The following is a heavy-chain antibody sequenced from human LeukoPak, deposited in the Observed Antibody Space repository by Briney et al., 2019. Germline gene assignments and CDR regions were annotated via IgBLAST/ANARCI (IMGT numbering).Heavy chain of an antibody. Sequence: SVKVSCKASGYTFTGYYMHWVRQAPGQGLELMGWINPNSGGTNYAQKFQGRVTMTRDTSISTAYMELSRLRSDDTAVYYCARSTSSGYYHYFDYWGQGTLVTVSS. J-gene: IGHJ4*02. CDR1: GYTFTGYY. CDR3: ARSTSSGYYHYFDY. CDR2: INPNSGGT. V-gene: IGHV1-2*02. D-gene: IGHD3-22*01.